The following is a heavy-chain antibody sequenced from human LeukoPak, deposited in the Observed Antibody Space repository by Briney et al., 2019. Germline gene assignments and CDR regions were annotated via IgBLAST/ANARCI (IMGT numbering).Heavy chain of an antibody. V-gene: IGHV3-33*01. CDR2: IWYDGSNK. CDR1: GFTFSSYG. Sequence: GRSLRLSCAASGFTFSSYGMHWVRQAPGKGLEWVAVIWYDGSNKYYADSVKGRFTISRDNSENTLYLQMNSLRAEDTAVYYCARDSATYSSGPLLDYWGQGTLVTVSS. D-gene: IGHD6-19*01. J-gene: IGHJ4*02. CDR3: ARDSATYSSGPLLDY.